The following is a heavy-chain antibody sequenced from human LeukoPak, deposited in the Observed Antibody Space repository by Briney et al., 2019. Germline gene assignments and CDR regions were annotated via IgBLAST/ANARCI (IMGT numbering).Heavy chain of an antibody. J-gene: IGHJ6*03. V-gene: IGHV3-7*01. CDR3: ATRYCTIPACRASSYHCMDN. Sequence: GGSLRLSCAASGFTFSSYWMTWVRQAPGKGLEWVANIKQDGSEAYYVDSVKGRFTVSRDNAKNSLYLQLNSLRAEDTAVYYCATRYCTIPACRASSYHCMDNWGKGTTVTVSS. CDR2: IKQDGSEA. CDR1: GFTFSSYW. D-gene: IGHD2-8*01.